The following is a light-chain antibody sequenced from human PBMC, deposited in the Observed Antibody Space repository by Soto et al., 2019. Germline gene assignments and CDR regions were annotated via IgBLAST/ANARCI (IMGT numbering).Light chain of an antibody. V-gene: IGKV3-15*01. CDR3: QHYNSWPRT. CDR2: GAS. CDR1: QSVGSN. Sequence: EIVMTQSPATLSVSPGEGATLSCRASQSVGSNLAWYQQKPSQTPRLLIYGASTGATGIPARFSGSGSGTEFTLTISSLQSEDFAIYYCQHYNSWPRTFGQGTKVDIK. J-gene: IGKJ1*01.